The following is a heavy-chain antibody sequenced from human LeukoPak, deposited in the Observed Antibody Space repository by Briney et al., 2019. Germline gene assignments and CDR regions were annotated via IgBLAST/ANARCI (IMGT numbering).Heavy chain of an antibody. D-gene: IGHD2-21*01. CDR1: GFTFSSYW. J-gene: IGHJ4*02. V-gene: IGHV3-7*01. CDR3: AKQTESYCGGDCYPGY. Sequence: PGGSLRLSCAASGFTFSSYWMSWVRQAPGKGLEWVANIKQDGSEKYYVDSVKGRFTISRDNSKNTLYLQMNSLRAEDTAVYYCAKQTESYCGGDCYPGYWGQGTLVTVSS. CDR2: IKQDGSEK.